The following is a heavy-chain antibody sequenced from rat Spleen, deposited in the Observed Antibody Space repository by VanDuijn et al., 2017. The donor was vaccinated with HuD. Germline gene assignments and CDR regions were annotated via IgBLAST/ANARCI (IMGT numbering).Heavy chain of an antibody. V-gene: IGHV5-17*01. CDR1: GFTFSDYA. Sequence: EVQLVESGGGLVQPGRSLKLSCAASGFTFSDYAMAWVRQVPKEGLEWVATIIYDGSSTYYRDSVKGRFTISRDNAKSTLYLQMNSLRSEDTATYYCARLYYGFWYFDFWGPGTMVTVSS. CDR3: ARLYYGFWYFDF. D-gene: IGHD1-7*01. CDR2: IIYDGSST. J-gene: IGHJ1*01.